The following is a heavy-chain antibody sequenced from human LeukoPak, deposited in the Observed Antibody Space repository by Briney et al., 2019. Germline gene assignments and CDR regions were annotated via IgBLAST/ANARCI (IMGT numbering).Heavy chain of an antibody. D-gene: IGHD5-18*01. CDR2: FYYSGST. CDR3: ARSSGGYSYGYLFDY. Sequence: PSETLSLTCTVSGGSISNYYWSWIRQPPGKGLEWSGHFYYSGSTNYNPSLESRVTISVDTSKNQFSLKLSSVTAADAAMYYCARSSGGYSYGYLFDYWGQGTLVTVSS. CDR1: GGSISNYY. V-gene: IGHV4-59*01. J-gene: IGHJ4*02.